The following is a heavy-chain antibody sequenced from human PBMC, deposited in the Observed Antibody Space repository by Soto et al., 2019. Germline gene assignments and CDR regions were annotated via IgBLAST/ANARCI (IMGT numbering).Heavy chain of an antibody. CDR2: ISLSGRVI. CDR3: LRRSGFDYFVAFDV. D-gene: IGHD5-12*01. Sequence: QVQLVESGGVLVKPGGSLRLSCAASGFTFSDYYMSWIRQAPGKGLEWVAYISLSGRVIHYADSVKGRFTISRDNAKNSLYLQMDRLRAEDSAVYYCLRRSGFDYFVAFDVSGQGTVVTVSS. V-gene: IGHV3-11*01. CDR1: GFTFSDYY. J-gene: IGHJ3*01.